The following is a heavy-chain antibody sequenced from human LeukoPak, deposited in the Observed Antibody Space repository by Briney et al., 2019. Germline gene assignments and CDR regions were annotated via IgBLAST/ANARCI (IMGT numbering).Heavy chain of an antibody. J-gene: IGHJ5*02. CDR2: INPNSGGT. D-gene: IGHD2-2*01. V-gene: IGHV1-2*02. Sequence: ASVKVSCKASGYTFTGYYMHWVRQAPGQGLEWMGWINPNSGGTNYAQKFQGRVTMTRDTSISTVYMELSRLRSDDTAVYYFARGAGIVVVPAAGYNLFDPWGQGRLVTAYS. CDR3: ARGAGIVVVPAAGYNLFDP. CDR1: GYTFTGYY.